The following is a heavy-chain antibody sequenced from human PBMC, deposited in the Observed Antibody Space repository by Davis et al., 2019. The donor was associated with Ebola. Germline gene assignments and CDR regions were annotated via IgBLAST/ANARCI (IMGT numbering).Heavy chain of an antibody. V-gene: IGHV4-34*01. CDR1: GGSFSGYY. CDR3: ARVHSTYGSGSYFDY. Sequence: MPSETLSLTCAVYGGSFSGYYWSWIRQPPGKGLEWIGEINHSGSTNYNPPLKSRVTISVDTSKNQFSLKLSSVTAADTAVYYCARVHSTYGSGSYFDYWGQGTLVTVSS. CDR2: INHSGST. D-gene: IGHD3-10*01. J-gene: IGHJ4*02.